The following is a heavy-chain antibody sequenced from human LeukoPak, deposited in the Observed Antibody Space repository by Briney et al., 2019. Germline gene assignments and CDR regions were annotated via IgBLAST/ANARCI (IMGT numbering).Heavy chain of an antibody. J-gene: IGHJ4*02. CDR2: ISSSSSTI. CDR3: ASVTMIVSGYFDY. Sequence: PGGSLRLSSAASGFTFSSYSMNWVRQAPGKGLEWVSYISSSSSTIYYVDSVKGRFTISRDNAKNSLYLQMNSLRAEDTAVYYCASVTMIVSGYFDYWGQGTLVTVTS. D-gene: IGHD3-22*01. V-gene: IGHV3-48*01. CDR1: GFTFSSYS.